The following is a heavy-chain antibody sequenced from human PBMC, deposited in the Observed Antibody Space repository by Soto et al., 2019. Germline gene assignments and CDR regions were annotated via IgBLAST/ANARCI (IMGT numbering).Heavy chain of an antibody. CDR1: GGSFSAYY. D-gene: IGHD3-3*02. V-gene: IGHV4-34*01. CDR2: INHSGST. CDR3: ARHLRYYYYMDV. J-gene: IGHJ6*03. Sequence: SETLSLTCAVYGGSFSAYYWSWIRQPPGKGLEWIGEINHSGSTNYNPSLKSRVTISVDTSKNQFSLKLSSVTAADTAVYYCARHLRYYYYMDVWGKGTTVTVSS.